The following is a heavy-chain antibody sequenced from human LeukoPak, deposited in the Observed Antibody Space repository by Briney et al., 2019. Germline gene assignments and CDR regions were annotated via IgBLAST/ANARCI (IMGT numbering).Heavy chain of an antibody. V-gene: IGHV3-23*01. Sequence: GGSLRLSCAASGFTFSSYAMSWVRQAPGKGLEWVSAISGSGGSTYYADSVKGRFTISRDNSKNTLYLQMNSLRAEDTAVYYCAKVQRYYYDSSGYNDYGGQGTLVTVSS. CDR2: ISGSGGST. CDR1: GFTFSSYA. D-gene: IGHD3-22*01. J-gene: IGHJ4*02. CDR3: AKVQRYYYDSSGYNDY.